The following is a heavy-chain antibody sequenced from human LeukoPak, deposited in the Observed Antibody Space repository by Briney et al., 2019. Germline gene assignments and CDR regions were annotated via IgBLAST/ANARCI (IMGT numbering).Heavy chain of an antibody. CDR1: GFTFSSYS. J-gene: IGHJ4*02. D-gene: IGHD4-17*01. V-gene: IGHV3-21*01. CDR2: ISSSSSSYI. Sequence: GGSLRLSCAASGFTFSSYSMNWVRQAPGKGLEWVSSISSSSSSYIYYADSVKGRFTISRDNAKNSLYLQMNSLRAEGTAVYYCASLPYGDGDYEGDYWGQGTLVTVSS. CDR3: ASLPYGDGDYEGDY.